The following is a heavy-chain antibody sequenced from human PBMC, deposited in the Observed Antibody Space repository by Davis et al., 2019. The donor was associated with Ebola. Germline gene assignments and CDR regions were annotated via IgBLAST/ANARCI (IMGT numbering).Heavy chain of an antibody. Sequence: GESLKISCAASGFTFSSYAMSWVRQAPGKGLEWVSAISGSGGSTYYADSVKGRFTISRDNSKNTLYLQMNSLRAEDTAVYYCARRKPYYYDSSGYYSLDYWGQGTLVTVSS. J-gene: IGHJ4*02. CDR2: ISGSGGST. CDR3: ARRKPYYYDSSGYYSLDY. CDR1: GFTFSSYA. D-gene: IGHD3-22*01. V-gene: IGHV3-23*01.